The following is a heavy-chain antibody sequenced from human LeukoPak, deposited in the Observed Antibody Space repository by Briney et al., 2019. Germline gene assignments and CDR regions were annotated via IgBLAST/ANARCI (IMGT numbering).Heavy chain of an antibody. Sequence: GGSLRLSCAASGFTFDDYTMHWVRQAPGKGLEWVAVISYDGSNKYYADSVMGRFTISRDNSKNTLYLQMNSLRAEDTAVYYCVRDLAESVGFALNYWGQGVLVTVSS. CDR2: ISYDGSNK. CDR3: VRDLAESVGFALNY. J-gene: IGHJ4*02. CDR1: GFTFDDYT. D-gene: IGHD3-10*01. V-gene: IGHV3-30*03.